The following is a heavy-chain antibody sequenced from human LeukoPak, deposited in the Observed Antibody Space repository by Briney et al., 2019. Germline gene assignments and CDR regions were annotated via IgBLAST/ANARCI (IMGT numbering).Heavy chain of an antibody. V-gene: IGHV3-7*04. D-gene: IGHD3-16*01. CDR1: GFTFTNDF. CDR3: ARGRGWTYDS. J-gene: IGHJ5*02. CDR2: MRVDGSDI. Sequence: GGSLRLSCAASGFTFTNDFMTWVRQAPGEGLEWVANMRVDGSDIHYADSVKGRFTISSENARNSLYLQMNTLRADDTAVYFCARGRGWTYDSWGRGTLVTVSS.